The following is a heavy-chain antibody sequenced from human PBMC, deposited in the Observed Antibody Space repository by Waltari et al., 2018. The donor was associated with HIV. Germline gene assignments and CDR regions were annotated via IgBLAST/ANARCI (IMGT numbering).Heavy chain of an antibody. CDR3: ASALWFRELTVDYYYGMDV. Sequence: QVQLVQSGAEVKKPGSSVKVSCKASGGTFSSYAISWVRQAPGHGLEWMGGIIPIFGTANYAQKFQGRVTITADESTSTAYMELSSLRSEDTAVYYCASALWFRELTVDYYYGMDVWGQGTTVTVSS. V-gene: IGHV1-69*01. D-gene: IGHD3-10*01. CDR1: GGTFSSYA. CDR2: IIPIFGTA. J-gene: IGHJ6*02.